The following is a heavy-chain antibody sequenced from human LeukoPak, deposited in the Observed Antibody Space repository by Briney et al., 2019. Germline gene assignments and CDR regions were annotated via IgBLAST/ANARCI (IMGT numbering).Heavy chain of an antibody. CDR3: ARDYRSGWLRYFDY. D-gene: IGHD6-19*01. CDR2: IYYSGST. CDR1: GGSVSNGNYY. V-gene: IGHV4-61*01. Sequence: PSETLSLTCTVSGGSVSNGNYYWTWLRQPPGKGLEWIGYIYYSGSTNYNPSLKSRVTMSVDTSKNQFSLKLSSVTAADTAMYYCARDYRSGWLRYFDYWGQGTLVTVSS. J-gene: IGHJ4*02.